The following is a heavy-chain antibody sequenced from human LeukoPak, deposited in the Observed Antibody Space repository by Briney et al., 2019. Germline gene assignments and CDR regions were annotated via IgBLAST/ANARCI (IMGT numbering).Heavy chain of an antibody. CDR3: ATGYCSGGSCYSAYYYGMDV. V-gene: IGHV3-30-3*01. Sequence: PGGTLRLSCAASGFTFSSYAMHWVRQAPGKALQQVPVISYDGSNKYYADSVKGRFTISRDNSKNTLYLQMNSLRAEDTAVYYCATGYCSGGSCYSAYYYGMDVWGQGTTVTVSS. D-gene: IGHD2-15*01. CDR1: GFTFSSYA. CDR2: ISYDGSNK. J-gene: IGHJ6*02.